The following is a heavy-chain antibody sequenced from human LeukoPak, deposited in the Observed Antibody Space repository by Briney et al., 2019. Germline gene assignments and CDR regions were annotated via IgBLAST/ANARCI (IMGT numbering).Heavy chain of an antibody. CDR2: INPNSGGT. CDR1: GYIFTGYY. J-gene: IGHJ4*02. Sequence: ASVKVTCKASGYIFTGYYMHWVRQAPGQGLEWMGWINPNSGGTNSAQKFQGRVTMTRDTSISTAYMELSRLTSDDSAVYYCARHPYSGSYHFDYWGQGTLVTVSS. D-gene: IGHD1-26*01. CDR3: ARHPYSGSYHFDY. V-gene: IGHV1-2*02.